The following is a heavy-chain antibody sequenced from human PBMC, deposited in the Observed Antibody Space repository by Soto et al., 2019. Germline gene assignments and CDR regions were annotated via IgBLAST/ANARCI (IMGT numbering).Heavy chain of an antibody. CDR3: AKPGSTNWYPFHY. CDR1: GFTFSTSA. D-gene: IGHD6-13*01. Sequence: GGSLRLSCAASGFTFSTSAMSWVRQAPGEGLEWVPTVSAGGGSADYADSVKGRFIISRDNSRNTLYLQLNSLRAEDTAVYYCAKPGSTNWYPFHYWGQGTLVTVSS. V-gene: IGHV3-23*01. J-gene: IGHJ4*02. CDR2: VSAGGGSA.